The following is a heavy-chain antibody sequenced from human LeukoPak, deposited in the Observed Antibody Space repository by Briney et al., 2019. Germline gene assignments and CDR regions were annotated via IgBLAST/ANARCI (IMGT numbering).Heavy chain of an antibody. CDR1: GFIFSNAW. V-gene: IGHV3-66*02. CDR3: AKDPYYYKSGSYYGRGYYFDY. CDR2: IYSGGST. J-gene: IGHJ4*02. D-gene: IGHD3-10*01. Sequence: GGSLRLSCAASGFIFSNAWMSWVRQAPGKGLEWVSVIYSGGSTYYADSVKGRFTISRDNSKNTLYLQMNSLRAEDTAVYYCAKDPYYYKSGSYYGRGYYFDYWGQGTLVTVSS.